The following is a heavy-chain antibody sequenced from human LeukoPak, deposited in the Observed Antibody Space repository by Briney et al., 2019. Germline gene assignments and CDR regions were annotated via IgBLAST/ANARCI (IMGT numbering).Heavy chain of an antibody. CDR1: GGSISSGGYY. D-gene: IGHD6-13*01. CDR2: IYYSGST. J-gene: IGHJ5*02. CDR3: ARALYSSSWYYWFDP. Sequence: SQTLSLTCTVSGGSISSGGYYWSWIRQHPGTGLEWIGYIYYSGSTYYNPSLKSRVTISVDTSKNQFSLKLSSVTVADTAVYYCARALYSSSWYYWFDPWGQGTLVTVSS. V-gene: IGHV4-31*03.